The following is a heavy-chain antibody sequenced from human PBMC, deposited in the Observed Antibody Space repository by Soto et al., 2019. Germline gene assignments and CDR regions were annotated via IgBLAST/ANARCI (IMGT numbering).Heavy chain of an antibody. CDR2: IYWDDDK. V-gene: IGHV2-5*02. CDR1: GFSLTTYGVG. Sequence: QITLKESGPTLVKPTQTLTLTCTFSGFSLTTYGVGVGWIRQPPGKALQWLALIYWDDDKRYCPSLKSRLTIPKDTSKNQVVLTMTNMDPVDTATYFCAHRLTLSSDSNCGRFDYWGQGTLVTVSS. J-gene: IGHJ4*02. CDR3: AHRLTLSSDSNCGRFDY. D-gene: IGHD1-7*01.